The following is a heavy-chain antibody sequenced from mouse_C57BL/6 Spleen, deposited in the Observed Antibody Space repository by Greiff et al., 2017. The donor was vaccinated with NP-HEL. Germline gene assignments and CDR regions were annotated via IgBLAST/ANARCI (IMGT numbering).Heavy chain of an antibody. D-gene: IGHD1-1*01. CDR1: GYTFTDYY. Sequence: VQLQQSGAELVRPGASVKLSCKASGYTFTDYYINWVKQRPGQGLEWIARIYPGSGNTYYNEKFKGKATLTAEKSSSTAYMQLSSLTSEDSAVYFCATYGSSYLHWYFDVWGTGTTVTVSS. CDR3: ATYGSSYLHWYFDV. J-gene: IGHJ1*03. V-gene: IGHV1-76*01. CDR2: IYPGSGNT.